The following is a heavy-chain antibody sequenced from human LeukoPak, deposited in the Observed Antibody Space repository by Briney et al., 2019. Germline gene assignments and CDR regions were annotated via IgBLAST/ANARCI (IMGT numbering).Heavy chain of an antibody. CDR1: GGSFSGYY. Sequence: SETLSLTCAVYGGSFSGYYWSWIRQPPGKGLEWIGYIYYSGSTNYNPSLKSRVTISVDTSKNQFSLKLSSVTAADTAVCYCARVPLDIVVVPAAIIGHYYYMDVWGKGTTVTVSS. CDR2: IYYSGST. V-gene: IGHV4-59*01. CDR3: ARVPLDIVVVPAAIIGHYYYMDV. D-gene: IGHD2-2*02. J-gene: IGHJ6*03.